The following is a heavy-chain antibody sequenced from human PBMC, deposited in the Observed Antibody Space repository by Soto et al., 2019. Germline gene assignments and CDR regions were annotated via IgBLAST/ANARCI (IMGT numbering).Heavy chain of an antibody. CDR2: IYWDDDK. CDR1: GLSLSTTGVG. J-gene: IGHJ6*02. V-gene: IGHV2-5*02. Sequence: QITLKESGPTLVKPTQTLTLTCTFSGLSLSTTGVGVGWIRQPPGKALEWLALIYWDDDKRYSPSLKSRLTITKDTSKSQVVHTMTNMDPVDTATYYCVQSRCGGDCLQSYSSHSYYGLDVWGQGTTVTVSS. CDR3: VQSRCGGDCLQSYSSHSYYGLDV. D-gene: IGHD2-21*02.